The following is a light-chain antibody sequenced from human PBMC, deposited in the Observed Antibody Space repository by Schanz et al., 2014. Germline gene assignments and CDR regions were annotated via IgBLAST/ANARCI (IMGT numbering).Light chain of an antibody. CDR2: GAS. Sequence: EIVMTQSPATLSVSPGERATLSCRAGQSVSSNLAWYQQKPGQTPRLFIYGASSRATGIPDRFSGSGSGTDFTLTISSLQPEDFATYYCQQSYSTPFTFGPGTKVDIK. J-gene: IGKJ3*01. CDR3: QQSYSTPFT. V-gene: IGKV3D-15*01. CDR1: QSVSSN.